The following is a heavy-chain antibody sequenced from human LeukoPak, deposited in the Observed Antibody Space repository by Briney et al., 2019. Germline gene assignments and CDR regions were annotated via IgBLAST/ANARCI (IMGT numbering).Heavy chain of an antibody. CDR1: GGSFSGYY. J-gene: IGHJ6*02. V-gene: IGHV4-34*01. CDR3: AGGGRRYDFWSGYYKGYYYYGMDV. D-gene: IGHD3-3*01. CDR2: INHSGST. Sequence: SETLSLTCAVYGGSFSGYYWSWIRQPPGKGLEWIGEINHSGSTNYNPSLKSRVTISVDTSKDQFSLKLSSVTAADTAVYYCAGGGRRYDFWSGYYKGYYYYGMDVWGQGTTVTVSS.